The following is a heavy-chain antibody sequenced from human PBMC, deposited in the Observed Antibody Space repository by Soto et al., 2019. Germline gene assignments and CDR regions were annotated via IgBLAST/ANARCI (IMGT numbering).Heavy chain of an antibody. CDR1: GYTFTSYG. D-gene: IGHD6-13*01. V-gene: IGHV1-18*01. CDR3: ARDGHSSSWYWKSYYYGMDV. J-gene: IGHJ6*02. Sequence: GASVKVSCKASGYTFTSYGISWVRQAPGQGLEWMGWISAYNGNTNYAQKLQGRVTVTTDTSTSTAYMELRSLRSDDTAVYYCARDGHSSSWYWKSYYYGMDVWGQGTTVTVSS. CDR2: ISAYNGNT.